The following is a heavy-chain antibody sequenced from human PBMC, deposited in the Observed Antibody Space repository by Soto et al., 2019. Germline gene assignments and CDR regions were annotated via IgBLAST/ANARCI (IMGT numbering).Heavy chain of an antibody. CDR1: GYTFTSYG. J-gene: IGHJ6*02. D-gene: IGHD6-19*01. CDR2: TSAYNGNT. CDR3: ARRQWLVGGYYYGMDV. Sequence: QVQLGQSGAEVKKPGASVKVSCKASGYTFTSYGITWVRQAPGQGLEWMGWTSAYNGNTNYAQKLQGRVTMTTDTSTSTAYMELRSLRSDDTAVYYCARRQWLVGGYYYGMDVWGQGTTVTVSS. V-gene: IGHV1-18*01.